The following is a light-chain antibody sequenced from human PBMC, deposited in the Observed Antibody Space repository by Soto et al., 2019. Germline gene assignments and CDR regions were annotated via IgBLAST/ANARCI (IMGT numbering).Light chain of an antibody. J-gene: IGLJ1*01. Sequence: QSALTQPASVSGSPGQSITISCTGTSSDVGGYNYVSWYQQHPGKAPKLMIYEVSNRPSGVANRFSGSKSGSTASLTISGLQAEDEGDYYCRSYRSSNTPYVFGTGTKLAVL. V-gene: IGLV2-14*01. CDR3: RSYRSSNTPYV. CDR2: EVS. CDR1: SSDVGGYNY.